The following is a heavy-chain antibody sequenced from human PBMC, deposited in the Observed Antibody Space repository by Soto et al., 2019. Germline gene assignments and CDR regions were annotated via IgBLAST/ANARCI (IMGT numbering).Heavy chain of an antibody. CDR2: IFHDGTA. CDR1: VFTFSSYA. Sequence: GTLRLCCAASVFTFSSYAMHWVRQTPQRGLEYIGEIFHDGTANYYPSFERRVAISVDTSKNQFPLKLTSVTAADTAIYFCARLVYDTRLNYMYFDFWGQGALVTVSS. D-gene: IGHD2-8*01. J-gene: IGHJ4*02. V-gene: IGHV4-34*12. CDR3: ARLVYDTRLNYMYFDF.